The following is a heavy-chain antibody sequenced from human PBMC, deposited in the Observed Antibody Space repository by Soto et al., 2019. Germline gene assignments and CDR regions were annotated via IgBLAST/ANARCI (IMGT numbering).Heavy chain of an antibody. CDR3: ARDPARGYSSSFFSYYYYGMDV. D-gene: IGHD6-6*01. J-gene: IGHJ6*02. CDR2: IYYSGST. Sequence: QVQLQESGPGLVKPSQTLSLTCTVSGGSISSGGYYWSWIRQHPGKGLEWIGYIYYSGSTYYNPSLQSRVTISVDTSKNQFSLKLSSVTAADTAVYYCARDPARGYSSSFFSYYYYGMDVWGQGTTVTVSS. V-gene: IGHV4-31*03. CDR1: GGSISSGGYY.